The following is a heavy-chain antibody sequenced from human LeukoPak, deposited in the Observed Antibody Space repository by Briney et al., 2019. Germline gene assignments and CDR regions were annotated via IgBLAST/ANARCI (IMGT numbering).Heavy chain of an antibody. V-gene: IGHV1-2*02. CDR1: GYTFTGYY. CDR2: INPNSGGT. CDR3: ARVGSRWLADLDH. Sequence: GASVKVSCKASGYTFTGYYMHWVRQAPGRGLEWMGWINPNSGGTNYAQKFQGRVTMTRDTSISTAYMELSRLRSDDTAVYYCARVGSRWLADLDHWGQGTLVTVSS. D-gene: IGHD4-23*01. J-gene: IGHJ4*02.